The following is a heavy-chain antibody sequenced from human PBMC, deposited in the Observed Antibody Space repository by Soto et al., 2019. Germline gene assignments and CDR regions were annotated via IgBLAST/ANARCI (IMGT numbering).Heavy chain of an antibody. D-gene: IGHD6-19*01. Sequence: GGSLRLSCAASGFTFSSYAMSWVRQAPGKGLEWVSAISGSGGSTYYADSVKGRFTISRDNSKNTLYLQMNSLRAEDTAVYYCAKDVIPGYSSGWDYWGQGTLVTVSS. V-gene: IGHV3-23*01. CDR2: ISGSGGST. CDR1: GFTFSSYA. CDR3: AKDVIPGYSSGWDY. J-gene: IGHJ4*02.